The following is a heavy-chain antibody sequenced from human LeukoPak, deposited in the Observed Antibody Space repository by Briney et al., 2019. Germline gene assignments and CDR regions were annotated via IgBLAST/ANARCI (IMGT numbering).Heavy chain of an antibody. CDR2: IWSVGSGK. V-gene: IGHV3-33*01. CDR3: ARGRNWSFDY. Sequence: GGSLRLSCAASGFTFSSHAMHWVRQAPGKGLEWVAVIWSVGSGKKYAESVKGRFTISRDNSKNTLYLLVDSLRVDDTAVYYCARGRNWSFDYWGQGTLVTVSS. D-gene: IGHD1-1*01. J-gene: IGHJ4*02. CDR1: GFTFSSHA.